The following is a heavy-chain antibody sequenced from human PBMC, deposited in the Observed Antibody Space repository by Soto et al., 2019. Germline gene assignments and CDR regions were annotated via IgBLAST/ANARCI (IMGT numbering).Heavy chain of an antibody. J-gene: IGHJ4*02. CDR1: GGSISSGDYY. CDR3: ARARGARYFDY. CDR2: IYYSGST. Sequence: QVQLQESGPGLVKPSQTLSLTCTVSGGSISSGDYYWSWIRQPPGKGLEWIGYIYYSGSTYYKPPLKSRVTISVDTSKNPFSLKLSSVTAADTAVYYCARARGARYFDYWGQGTLVTVSS. V-gene: IGHV4-30-4*01. D-gene: IGHD2-15*01.